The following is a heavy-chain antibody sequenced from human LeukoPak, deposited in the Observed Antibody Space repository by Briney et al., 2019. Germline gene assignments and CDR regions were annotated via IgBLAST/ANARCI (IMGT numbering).Heavy chain of an antibody. V-gene: IGHV1-69*11. J-gene: IGHJ5*02. CDR2: IIPIPGTT. D-gene: IGHD1-26*01. CDR3: ARKLRLGGNWFDP. Sequence: ASVKVSCKASGYTFTSYAITWVRQAPGQGLEWMGKIIPIPGTTNYAQKFQGRVTFTADESTSTAYMELSSLRSEDTALYYCARKLRLGGNWFDPWGQGTLVTVSS. CDR1: GYTFTSYA.